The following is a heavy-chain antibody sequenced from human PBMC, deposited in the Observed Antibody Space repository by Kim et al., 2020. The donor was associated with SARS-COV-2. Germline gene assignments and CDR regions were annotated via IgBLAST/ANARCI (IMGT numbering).Heavy chain of an antibody. J-gene: IGHJ5*02. D-gene: IGHD6-6*01. CDR1: GYIFANYG. V-gene: IGHV1-18*01. CDR2: SSPDTGKT. Sequence: ASVKVSCKASGYIFANYGITWVRQAPGQGLEGMGWSSPDTGKTNYAQKFRGRVTMTTERSTTTAFMEVRSLRYDDTAVYYCARQDESIRANDLWVQGTQV. CDR3: ARQDESIRANDL.